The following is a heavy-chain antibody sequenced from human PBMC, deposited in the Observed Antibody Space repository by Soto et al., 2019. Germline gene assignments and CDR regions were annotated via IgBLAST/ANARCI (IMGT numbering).Heavy chain of an antibody. CDR2: ISGTGSST. V-gene: IGHV3-23*01. CDR1: GFTFTSYA. CDR3: AKTLRSKLTPLEY. J-gene: IGHJ4*02. D-gene: IGHD3-9*01. Sequence: GGSLRLSCAASGFTFTSYAMSWVRQAPGKGLEWVSHISGTGSSTYYADSVKGRFTISRDSSRNTLYLQMSSLTVDDTAVYFCAKTLRSKLTPLEYWGLGTLVTVSS.